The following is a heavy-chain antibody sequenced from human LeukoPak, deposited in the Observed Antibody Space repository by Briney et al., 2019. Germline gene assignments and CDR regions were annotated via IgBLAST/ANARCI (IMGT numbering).Heavy chain of an antibody. D-gene: IGHD3-3*01. CDR2: INHSGST. J-gene: IGHJ5*02. Sequence: SETLSLTCAVYGGSFSGYYWSWIRQPPGKGLEWIGEINHSGSTNYNPSLKSRVTISVDTSKNQFSLKLSSVTAADTAVYYCAREKRITIFGVNWFDPWGQGTLVTVSS. CDR1: GGSFSGYY. V-gene: IGHV4-34*01. CDR3: AREKRITIFGVNWFDP.